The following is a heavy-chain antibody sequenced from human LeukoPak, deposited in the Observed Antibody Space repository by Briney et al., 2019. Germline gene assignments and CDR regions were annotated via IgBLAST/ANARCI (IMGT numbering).Heavy chain of an antibody. Sequence: ASVKVSCKASGYTFTSYGISWVRQAPGQGLEWMGWISVYNGNTNYAQKLQGRVTMTTDTSTSTAYMELRSLRSDDTAVYYCARWGQYYYDSSGYNDYWGQGTLVTVSS. J-gene: IGHJ4*02. CDR2: ISVYNGNT. CDR3: ARWGQYYYDSSGYNDY. V-gene: IGHV1-18*01. D-gene: IGHD3-22*01. CDR1: GYTFTSYG.